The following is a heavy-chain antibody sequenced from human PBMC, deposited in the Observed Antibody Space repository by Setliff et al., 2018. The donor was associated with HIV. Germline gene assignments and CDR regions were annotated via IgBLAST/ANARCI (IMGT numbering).Heavy chain of an antibody. CDR3: ARGTRVGANDAFDI. J-gene: IGHJ3*02. Sequence: ASVKVSCKVSGYTLSELSVHWVRQAPGKGLQWMGGVDPEGGETIYAQKCQGRVTMTRDTSISTAYMELSRLRSDDTAVYYCARGTRVGANDAFDIWGQGTMVTVSS. CDR1: GYTLSELS. V-gene: IGHV1-24*01. CDR2: VDPEGGET. D-gene: IGHD1-26*01.